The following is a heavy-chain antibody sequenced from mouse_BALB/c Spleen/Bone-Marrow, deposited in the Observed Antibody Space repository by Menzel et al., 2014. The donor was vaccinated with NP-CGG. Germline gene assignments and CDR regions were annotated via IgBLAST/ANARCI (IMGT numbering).Heavy chain of an antibody. Sequence: EVNVVDSGGGLVKPGGSLKLSCAASGFTFSSYAMSWVRQTPVKRLEWVASISRGGTTYYPDSVKGRFTISRDNARNILYLQMSGLRSEDTAMYYCARNYYGTFAYWGQGTLVTVSA. CDR3: ARNYYGTFAY. V-gene: IGHV5-6-5*01. J-gene: IGHJ3*01. D-gene: IGHD1-1*01. CDR1: GFTFSSYA. CDR2: ISRGGTT.